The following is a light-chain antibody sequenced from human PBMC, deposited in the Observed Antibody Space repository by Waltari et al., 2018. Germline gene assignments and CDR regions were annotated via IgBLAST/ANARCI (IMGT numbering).Light chain of an antibody. CDR1: SVLYSSNNKNC. V-gene: IGKV4-1*01. CDR3: QQYYDTPFT. Sequence: SVLYSSNNKNCLTWYQQKPGQPPKLLIYWASTRASGVPDRFSGSESASDFTLTISSLQAEDVAVYYCQQYYDTPFTFGPGTKVDI. J-gene: IGKJ3*01. CDR2: WAS.